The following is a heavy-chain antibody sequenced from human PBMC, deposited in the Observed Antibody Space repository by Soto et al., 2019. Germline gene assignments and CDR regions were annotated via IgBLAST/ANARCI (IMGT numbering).Heavy chain of an antibody. CDR2: IYSGGAR. CDR1: GFTVSSNY. Sequence: PGGSLRLSCAASGFTVSSNYISWVRQAPGKGLEWVSTIYSGGARHYADSVQGRFTISRDISKNMVYLQMNSLRAEDTAVYYCARVMIYGPNNFDYWGQGTLVTVSS. J-gene: IGHJ4*02. CDR3: ARVMIYGPNNFDY. D-gene: IGHD3-10*01. V-gene: IGHV3-53*01.